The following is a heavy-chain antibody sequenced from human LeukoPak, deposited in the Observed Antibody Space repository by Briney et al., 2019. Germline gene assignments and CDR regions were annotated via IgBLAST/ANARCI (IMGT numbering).Heavy chain of an antibody. Sequence: SETLSLTCAVSGYSISSGYYWGWIRQPPGKGLEWIGSIYHSGSTYYNPSLKSRVTISVDTSKNQFSLKLSSVTAADTAVYYCARDRDRRFDPWGQGTLVTVSS. J-gene: IGHJ5*02. CDR1: GYSISSGYY. D-gene: IGHD3-10*01. V-gene: IGHV4-38-2*02. CDR3: ARDRDRRFDP. CDR2: IYHSGST.